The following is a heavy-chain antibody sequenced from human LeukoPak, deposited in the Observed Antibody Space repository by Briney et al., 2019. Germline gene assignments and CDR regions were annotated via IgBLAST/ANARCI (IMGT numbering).Heavy chain of an antibody. D-gene: IGHD1-7*01. CDR3: ARAHRPTTHFDY. J-gene: IGHJ4*02. CDR1: GCSISSYY. CDR2: IYYSGST. V-gene: IGHV4-59*01. Sequence: PSETLSHTCTVSGCSISSYYWSWIRQPPGKGLEWIGYIYYSGSTNYNPSLKSRVTISVDTSKNQFSLKLSSVTAADTAVYYCARAHRPTTHFDYWGQGTLVTVSS.